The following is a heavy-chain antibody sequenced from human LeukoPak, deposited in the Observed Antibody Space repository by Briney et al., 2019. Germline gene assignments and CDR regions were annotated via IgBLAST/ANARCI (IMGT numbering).Heavy chain of an antibody. Sequence: GGSLRLSCAASGFTFDDYTMHWVRQAPGKGLEWVSLISWDGGSTYYVDSVKGRFTISRDNSKNSLYLQMNSPRTEDTALYYCAKDITVGNYYYYMDVWGKGTTVTVSS. CDR1: GFTFDDYT. CDR2: ISWDGGST. J-gene: IGHJ6*03. CDR3: AKDITVGNYYYYMDV. D-gene: IGHD7-27*01. V-gene: IGHV3-43*01.